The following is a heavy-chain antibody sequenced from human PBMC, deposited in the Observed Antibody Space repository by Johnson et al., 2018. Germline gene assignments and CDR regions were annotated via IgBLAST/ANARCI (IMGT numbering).Heavy chain of an antibody. J-gene: IGHJ6*02. CDR2: IYYSGST. V-gene: IGHV4-59*01. Sequence: QVQLQESGPGLVKPSETLSLTCTVSGGSISSYYWSWIRQPPGKGLEWIGYIYYSGSTNYNPSLTSRVTISVDTSKNHFSLKRSSVTAADTAVYYCAKDGPGAGGPEPDYYYYYGMDVWGQGTTVTVSS. CDR3: AKDGPGAGGPEPDYYYYYGMDV. D-gene: IGHD3-10*01. CDR1: GGSISSYY.